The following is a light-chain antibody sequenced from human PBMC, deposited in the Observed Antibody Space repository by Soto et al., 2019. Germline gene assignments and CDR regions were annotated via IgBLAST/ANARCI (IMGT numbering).Light chain of an antibody. CDR3: QQYNILST. Sequence: DIQMTQSPSTLSASVGDRVTITCRASQSIRYWVAWYQHKPGKAPKLLIYDASTLESGVPTRFSGSGSGTEFTLNISSLHPDDFATYYCQQYNILSTFGQGTKVEI. CDR1: QSIRYW. V-gene: IGKV1-5*01. J-gene: IGKJ1*01. CDR2: DAS.